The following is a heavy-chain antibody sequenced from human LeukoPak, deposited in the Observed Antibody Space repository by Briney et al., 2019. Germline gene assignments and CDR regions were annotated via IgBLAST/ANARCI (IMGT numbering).Heavy chain of an antibody. V-gene: IGHV4-34*01. D-gene: IGHD5-18*01. CDR2: INHSGST. CDR3: ARGGYSPDY. J-gene: IGHJ4*02. CDR1: GFTFSSYG. Sequence: GTLRLSCAASGFTFSSYGMSWVRQAPGKGLEWIGEINHSGSTNYNPSLKSRVTISVDTSKNQFSLKLSSVTAADTAVYYCARGGYSPDYWGQGTLVTVSS.